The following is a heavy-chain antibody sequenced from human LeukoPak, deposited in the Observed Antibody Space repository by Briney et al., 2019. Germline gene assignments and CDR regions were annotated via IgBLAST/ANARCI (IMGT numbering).Heavy chain of an antibody. CDR1: GGSISSYY. Sequence: SETLSLTCTVSGGSISSYYWSWIRQPPGKGLEWIGYIYYSGSTNYNPSLKSRVTISVDTSKNQFSLKLSSVTAADTAVYYCARGRYSSSPDYWGQGTLVTVSS. J-gene: IGHJ4*02. V-gene: IGHV4-59*01. CDR2: IYYSGST. CDR3: ARGRYSSSPDY. D-gene: IGHD6-6*01.